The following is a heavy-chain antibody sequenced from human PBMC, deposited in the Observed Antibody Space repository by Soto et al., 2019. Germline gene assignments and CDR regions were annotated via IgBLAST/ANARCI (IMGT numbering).Heavy chain of an antibody. J-gene: IGHJ4*02. D-gene: IGHD3-16*02. V-gene: IGHV4-34*01. CDR1: GGSFSGYY. Sequence: SETLSLTCAVYGGSFSGYYWSWIRQPPGKGLEWIGEINHSGSTNYNPSLKSRVTISVDTSKNQFSLKLSSVTAADTAVYYCARRTKLGELSSYGYYFDYWGQGTLVTVSS. CDR2: INHSGST. CDR3: ARRTKLGELSSYGYYFDY.